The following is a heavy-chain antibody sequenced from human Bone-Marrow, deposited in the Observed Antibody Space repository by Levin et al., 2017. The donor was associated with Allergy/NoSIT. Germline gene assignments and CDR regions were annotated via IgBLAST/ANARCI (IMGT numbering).Heavy chain of an antibody. V-gene: IGHV3-21*01. CDR3: ASITTKGWY. Sequence: MSGGSLRLSCAASGFTFSSNSMNWVRQAPGKGLEWVSSISGSSRYINYADSVKGRFTISRDNAKNSLYLQMNSLRAEDTAVYYCASITTKGWYWGQGTLVTVSS. CDR1: GFTFSSNS. CDR2: ISGSSRYI. J-gene: IGHJ4*02. D-gene: IGHD1-1*01.